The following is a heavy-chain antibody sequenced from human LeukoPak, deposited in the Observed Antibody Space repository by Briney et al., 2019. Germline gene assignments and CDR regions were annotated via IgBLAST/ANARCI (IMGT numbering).Heavy chain of an antibody. CDR1: GFIFRTYG. Sequence: PGVSLRLSCAASGFIFRTYGMNWVRQAPGKRLEYVSGITAGGGNTYYADSLKGRFTISRDDSKYTVFLQMNSLRVEDTAVYYCAKGAYGVGGALDYWGRGSLVTVSS. D-gene: IGHD2-21*01. CDR2: ITAGGGNT. J-gene: IGHJ4*02. V-gene: IGHV3-23*01. CDR3: AKGAYGVGGALDY.